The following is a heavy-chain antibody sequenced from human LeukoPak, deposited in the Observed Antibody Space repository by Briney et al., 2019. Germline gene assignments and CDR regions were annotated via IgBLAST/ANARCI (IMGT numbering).Heavy chain of an antibody. D-gene: IGHD3-10*01. Sequence: ASVKVSCKASGYTFTSYAMNWVRQAPGQGLEWMGIIYPGDSDTRYSPSFQGQVTISADKSISTAYLQWSSLKASDTAMYYCARLTYGSGSHFDYWGQGTLVTVSS. V-gene: IGHV5-51*01. CDR2: IYPGDSDT. J-gene: IGHJ4*02. CDR3: ARLTYGSGSHFDY. CDR1: GYTFTSYA.